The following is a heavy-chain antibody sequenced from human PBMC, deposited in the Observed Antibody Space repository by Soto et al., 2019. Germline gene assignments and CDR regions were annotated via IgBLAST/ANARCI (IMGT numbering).Heavy chain of an antibody. CDR3: ASHRLYSSSSPFGY. J-gene: IGHJ4*02. D-gene: IGHD6-6*01. CDR1: GFTFSSYA. V-gene: IGHV3-23*01. CDR2: ISGSGGST. Sequence: PGGSLRLSCAASGFTFSSYAMSWVRQAPGKGLEWVSAISGSGGSTYYADSVKGRFTISRDNSKNTLYLQMNSLRAEDTAVYYCASHRLYSSSSPFGYWGQGTLVTVSS.